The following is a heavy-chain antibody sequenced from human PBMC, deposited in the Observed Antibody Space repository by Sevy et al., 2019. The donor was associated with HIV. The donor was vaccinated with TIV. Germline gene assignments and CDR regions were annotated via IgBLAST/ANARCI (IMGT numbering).Heavy chain of an antibody. CDR2: INPNTGVT. J-gene: IGHJ4*02. CDR1: GYTFAVYY. CDR3: AVLATISSFDY. Sequence: ASLKVSCKASGYTFAVYYLHWVRQAPGQGLEWMGRINPNTGVTNYAQKFQGRVTMTRYTSITTAYMELNRLGSDDTAVYYCAVLATISSFDYWGQGSLVTVSS. V-gene: IGHV1-2*06. D-gene: IGHD5-12*01.